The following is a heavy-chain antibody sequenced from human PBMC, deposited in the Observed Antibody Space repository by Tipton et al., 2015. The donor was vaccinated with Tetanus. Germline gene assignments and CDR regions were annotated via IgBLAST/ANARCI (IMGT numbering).Heavy chain of an antibody. D-gene: IGHD6-13*01. J-gene: IGHJ6*02. V-gene: IGHV4-39*02. Sequence: TLSLTCTVSSASISSSDFSWGWIRQPPGRGLEWIGSVYYSGSTYYNPSHKSRVAISGNTSKNHFYLKLSSLTAADTAVYYCARLSIASPGTYGLTCYYGFDVWGPGTTVTVSS. CDR3: ARLSIASPGTYGLTCYYGFDV. CDR2: VYYSGST. CDR1: SASISSSDFS.